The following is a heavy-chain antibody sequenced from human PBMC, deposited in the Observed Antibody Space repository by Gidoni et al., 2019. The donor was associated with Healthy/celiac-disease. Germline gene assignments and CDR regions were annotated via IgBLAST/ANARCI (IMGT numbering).Heavy chain of an antibody. CDR2: INHSGST. V-gene: IGHV4-34*01. Sequence: QVQLQQWGAGLLKPSETLSLTCAVYGGSFSGYYWSWIRQPPGKGLEWIGEINHSGSTNYNPSLKSRVTISVDTSKNQFSLKLSSVTAADTAVYYCAREGGYSSAPEVYWGQGTLVTVSS. CDR1: GGSFSGYY. CDR3: AREGGYSSAPEVY. D-gene: IGHD6-19*01. J-gene: IGHJ4*02.